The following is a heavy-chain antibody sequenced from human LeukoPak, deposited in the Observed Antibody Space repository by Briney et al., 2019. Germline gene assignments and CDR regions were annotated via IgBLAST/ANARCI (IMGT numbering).Heavy chain of an antibody. V-gene: IGHV1-69*05. J-gene: IGHJ4*02. Sequence: EASVKVSCKASGGTFSSYAISWVRQAPGQGLEWMGGIIPIFGTANYAQKLQGRVTMTTDTSTSTAYMGLRSLRSDDTAVYYCAKILEGDWGQGTLVTVSS. D-gene: IGHD2-15*01. CDR3: AKILEGD. CDR1: GGTFSSYA. CDR2: IIPIFGTA.